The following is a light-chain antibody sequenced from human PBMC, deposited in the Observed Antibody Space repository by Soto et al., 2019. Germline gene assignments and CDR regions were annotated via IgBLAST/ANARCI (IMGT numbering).Light chain of an antibody. CDR2: SNN. Sequence: QSVLTQPPSASGTPGQRVTISCSGSSSNIGSNTVNWYQQLPVTAPKLLIYSNNQRPSGVPDRFYGSKSGTSASLAISGLQSEDEADYYCAAWDDSLNGVVFGGGTKLTVL. J-gene: IGLJ2*01. CDR1: SSNIGSNT. CDR3: AAWDDSLNGVV. V-gene: IGLV1-44*01.